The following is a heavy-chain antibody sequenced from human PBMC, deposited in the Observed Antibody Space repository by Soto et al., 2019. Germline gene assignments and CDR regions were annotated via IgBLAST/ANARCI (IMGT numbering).Heavy chain of an antibody. Sequence: SETLSLTCTVSGGSISSGGYYWSWIRQHPGKGLEWIGYIYYSGSTYYNPSLKSRVTISVDTSKNQFSLKLSSVTAADTAVYYCAREVYDILTDRMNYYYMDVWGKGTTVTVSS. CDR2: IYYSGST. CDR1: GGSISSGGYY. CDR3: AREVYDILTDRMNYYYMDV. J-gene: IGHJ6*03. V-gene: IGHV4-31*03. D-gene: IGHD3-9*01.